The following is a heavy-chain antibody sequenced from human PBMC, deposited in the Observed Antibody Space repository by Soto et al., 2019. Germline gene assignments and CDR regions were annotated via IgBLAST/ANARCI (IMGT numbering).Heavy chain of an antibody. Sequence: QVQLVESGGGVVQPGRSLRLSCAASGFTFSSYGMHWVRQAPGKGLEWVAVISYDGSHKYYADSVKGRFTISRDNSKNTLYLQMNSLKPEDTAVYYCAKGHRFAVAGTGDYWGQGTLVTVSS. J-gene: IGHJ4*02. CDR1: GFTFSSYG. CDR2: ISYDGSHK. D-gene: IGHD6-19*01. V-gene: IGHV3-30*18. CDR3: AKGHRFAVAGTGDY.